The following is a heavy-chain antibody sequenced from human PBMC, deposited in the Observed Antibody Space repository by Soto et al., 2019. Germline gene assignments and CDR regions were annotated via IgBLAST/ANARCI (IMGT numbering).Heavy chain of an antibody. D-gene: IGHD3-3*01. Sequence: QVQLVQSGAEVKKPGSSVKVSCKASGGTFSSYAISWVRQAPGQGLEWMGGIIPIFGTANYAQKFQGRVTITADKSTRTAYMELSSLRSEDTAVYYCARDSSTLFGVVGDHNWFDPWGQGTLVTVSS. CDR1: GGTFSSYA. CDR2: IIPIFGTA. CDR3: ARDSSTLFGVVGDHNWFDP. J-gene: IGHJ5*02. V-gene: IGHV1-69*06.